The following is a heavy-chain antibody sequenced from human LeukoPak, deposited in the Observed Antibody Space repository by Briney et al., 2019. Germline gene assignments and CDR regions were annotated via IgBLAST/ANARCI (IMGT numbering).Heavy chain of an antibody. CDR1: GCTFSSYA. Sequence: PGGSLRLSCAASGCTFSSYAMSWVRQAPGKGLEWVSAISGSGGSTYYADSVKGRFTISRDNSKNTLYLQMNSLRAEDTAVYYCAKPTYYYGSGSLINFDYWGQGTLVTVSS. CDR2: ISGSGGST. D-gene: IGHD3-10*01. J-gene: IGHJ4*02. V-gene: IGHV3-23*01. CDR3: AKPTYYYGSGSLINFDY.